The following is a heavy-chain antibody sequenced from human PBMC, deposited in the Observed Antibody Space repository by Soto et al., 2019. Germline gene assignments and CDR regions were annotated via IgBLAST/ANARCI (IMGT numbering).Heavy chain of an antibody. V-gene: IGHV3-74*01. CDR2: INSDGSST. CDR1: GFTFSSYW. J-gene: IGHJ6*02. CDR3: ARDPAYGPEGGMDV. Sequence: EVQPVESGGGLVQPGGSLRLSCAASGFTFSSYWMHWVRQAPGKGLVWVSRINSDGSSTSYADSVKGRFTISRDNAKNTPYLQMNSLRAEDTAVYYCARDPAYGPEGGMDVWGQGTTVTVSS. D-gene: IGHD4-17*01.